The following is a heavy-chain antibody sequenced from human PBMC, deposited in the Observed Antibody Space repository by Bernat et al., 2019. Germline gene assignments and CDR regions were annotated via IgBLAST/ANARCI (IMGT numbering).Heavy chain of an antibody. J-gene: IGHJ4*02. Sequence: QVQLVESGGGVVQPGRSLRLSCAASGFTFSSYGMHWVRQAPGKGLEWVAVISYDGSNKYYADSVKGRFTISRDNSKKTLYLQMNSLRAEDTAVYYCAKGQYYDFWSGYLIPFDYWGQGTLVTVSS. CDR3: AKGQYYDFWSGYLIPFDY. D-gene: IGHD3-3*01. CDR1: GFTFSSYG. V-gene: IGHV3-30*18. CDR2: ISYDGSNK.